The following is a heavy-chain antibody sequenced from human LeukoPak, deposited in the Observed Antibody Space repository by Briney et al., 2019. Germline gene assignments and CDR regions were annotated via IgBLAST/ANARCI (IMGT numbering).Heavy chain of an antibody. D-gene: IGHD4-17*01. Sequence: SETLSLTCAVYGGSFSGYYWSWIRQPPGKGLEWIGEINHSGSTNYNPSLKSRVTISVDTSKNQFSLKLSSVTAADTAVYYCARVPFLRSRPFDPWGQGTLVTVSS. V-gene: IGHV4-34*01. CDR1: GGSFSGYY. CDR2: INHSGST. CDR3: ARVPFLRSRPFDP. J-gene: IGHJ5*02.